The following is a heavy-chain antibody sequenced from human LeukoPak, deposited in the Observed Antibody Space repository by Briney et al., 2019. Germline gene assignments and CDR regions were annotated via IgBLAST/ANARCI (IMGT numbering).Heavy chain of an antibody. D-gene: IGHD3-22*01. J-gene: IGHJ5*02. CDR3: ARGGDYYDSSGYSS. CDR2: IIPIFGTA. Sequence: SVKVSCKASGGTFSSYAISWVRQAPGQGLEWMGGIIPIFGTANYAQKFQGRVTITTDESTSTAYMELSSLRSEDTAVYYCARGGDYYDSSGYSSWGQGTLVTVSS. CDR1: GGTFSSYA. V-gene: IGHV1-69*05.